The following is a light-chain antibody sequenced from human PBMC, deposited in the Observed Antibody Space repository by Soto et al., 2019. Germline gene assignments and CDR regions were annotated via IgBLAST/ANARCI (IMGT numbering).Light chain of an antibody. V-gene: IGKV1-39*01. Sequence: IITKQASQSISNHLNWYQQKPGKAPKLLIFAASSLQSGVPSRFSGSRSWPDFQLTVCGLRPQALQTCYSALRISGAPTSGQGTKVDIK. CDR1: QSISNH. CDR3: ALRISGAPT. CDR2: AAS. J-gene: IGKJ1*01.